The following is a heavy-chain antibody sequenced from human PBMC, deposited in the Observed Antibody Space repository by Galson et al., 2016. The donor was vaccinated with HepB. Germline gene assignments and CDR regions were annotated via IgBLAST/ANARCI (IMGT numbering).Heavy chain of an antibody. J-gene: IGHJ5*02. CDR1: GYTFTTYA. Sequence: SVKVSCKASGYTFTTYAMHWVRQVPGQRLEWMGLIKTGNGKTKYSQTFQGRVTITRDTSASTDYMELSSLRAEDSAVYYCARGINVEPSAYWFDPWGQGSLGTVSS. CDR2: IKTGNGKT. CDR3: ARGINVEPSAYWFDP. V-gene: IGHV1-3*04. D-gene: IGHD1-14*01.